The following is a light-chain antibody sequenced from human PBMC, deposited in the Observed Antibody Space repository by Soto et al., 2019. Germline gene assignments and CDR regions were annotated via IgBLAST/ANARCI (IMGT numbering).Light chain of an antibody. CDR2: DDS. CDR1: SSDVGGYDS. Sequence: QSALTQPASVSRSPGQSITISCTGTSSDVGGYDSVSWYQHHPGKAPKLMIYDDSNRPSGVSNRFSGSKSGNTASLTISGLQAEDEADYYCNSYTSSSTLDVVFGGGTKVTVL. CDR3: NSYTSSSTLDVV. V-gene: IGLV2-14*03. J-gene: IGLJ2*01.